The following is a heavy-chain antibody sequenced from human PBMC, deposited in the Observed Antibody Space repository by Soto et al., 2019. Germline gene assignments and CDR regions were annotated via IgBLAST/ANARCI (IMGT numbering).Heavy chain of an antibody. Sequence: ASVKVSCKASGYTFTSYYMHWVRQATGHGLEWMGWINPNSGNIGYAQRFQGRVTMTRDTAIRTAYMEVSSLRSDDTAVYYCARGRASGSYYLLDYWGQGTLVTGSS. D-gene: IGHD3-10*01. J-gene: IGHJ4*02. CDR2: INPNSGNI. CDR1: GYTFTSYY. CDR3: ARGRASGSYYLLDY. V-gene: IGHV1-8*02.